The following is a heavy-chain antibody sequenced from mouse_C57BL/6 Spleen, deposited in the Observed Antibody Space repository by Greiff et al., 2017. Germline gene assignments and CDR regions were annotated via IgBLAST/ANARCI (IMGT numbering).Heavy chain of an antibody. CDR1: GYAFSSSW. J-gene: IGHJ1*03. V-gene: IGHV1-82*01. CDR2: IYPGDGDT. CDR3: ASTVVYWYFDV. D-gene: IGHD1-1*01. Sequence: VQLQQSGPELVKPGASVKISCKASGYAFSSSWMNWVKQRPGKGLEWIGRIYPGDGDTNYNGKFKGKATLTADKSSSTAYMQLSSLTSEDSAVYFCASTVVYWYFDVCGTGTTVTVSS.